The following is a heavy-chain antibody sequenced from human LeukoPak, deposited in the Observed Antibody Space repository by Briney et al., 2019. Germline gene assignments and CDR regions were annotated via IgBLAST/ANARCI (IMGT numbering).Heavy chain of an antibody. Sequence: KPGGSLRLSCAASGFNFSDYYMSWIRQALGKGLEWVSYISSSGFSTYYAGSVKGRFTISRDNARNSLYLQMNSLAPEDTALYYCARGKRRFDYWGQGTLVSVSS. CDR3: ARGKRRFDY. CDR1: GFNFSDYY. CDR2: ISSSGFST. V-gene: IGHV3-11*01. J-gene: IGHJ4*02.